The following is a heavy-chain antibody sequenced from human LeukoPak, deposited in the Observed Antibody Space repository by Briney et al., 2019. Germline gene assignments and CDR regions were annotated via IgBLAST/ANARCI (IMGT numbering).Heavy chain of an antibody. V-gene: IGHV3-23*01. Sequence: PGGSLRLSCAASGFTFSSYAMSWVRQAPGKGLEWVSAISGSGGSTYYADSVKGRFTISRDNSKNTLYLQMNSLRAEDTAVYYCAKDKDFDILTAYYYWGQGTLVTVSS. J-gene: IGHJ4*02. CDR2: ISGSGGST. CDR3: AKDKDFDILTAYYY. CDR1: GFTFSSYA. D-gene: IGHD3-9*01.